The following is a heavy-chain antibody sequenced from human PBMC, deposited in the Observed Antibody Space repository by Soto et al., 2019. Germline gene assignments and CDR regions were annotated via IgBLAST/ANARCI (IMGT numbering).Heavy chain of an antibody. Sequence: GGSLRLSCAASGFTFSSYGMHWVRQAPGKGLEWVAVISYDGSNKYYADSVKGRFTISRDNSKNTLYLQMNSLRAEDTAVYYCAKDRTPFGWNGVFYTMDVWGQGTTVTVSS. J-gene: IGHJ6*02. V-gene: IGHV3-30*18. CDR1: GFTFSSYG. CDR3: AKDRTPFGWNGVFYTMDV. D-gene: IGHD3-16*01. CDR2: ISYDGSNK.